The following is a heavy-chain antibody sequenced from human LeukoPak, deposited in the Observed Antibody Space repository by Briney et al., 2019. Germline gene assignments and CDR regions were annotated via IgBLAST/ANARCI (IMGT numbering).Heavy chain of an antibody. CDR3: ARVGDSSGYYFYWYFDL. V-gene: IGHV3-66*01. CDR1: GFTVSTNY. J-gene: IGHJ2*01. CDR2: IYSGGTT. D-gene: IGHD3-22*01. Sequence: GGSLRLSCAASGFTVSTNYMSWVRQAPGKGLEWVSVIYSGGTTYYADSVKGRFTITRDNSKNTLYLQMNSLRAEDTAVYYCARVGDSSGYYFYWYFDLWGRGTLVTVSS.